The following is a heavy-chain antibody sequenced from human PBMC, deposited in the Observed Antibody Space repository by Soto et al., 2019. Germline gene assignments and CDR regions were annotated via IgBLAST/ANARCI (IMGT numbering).Heavy chain of an antibody. V-gene: IGHV3-48*03. CDR2: ISSSGSSV. CDR1: RFTFSTYE. J-gene: IGHJ4*02. D-gene: IGHD5-12*01. Sequence: GGSLRLSCAASRFTFSTYEMHWVRQAPGKGLEWVSCISSSGSSVYYADSVKGRFTISRDNSRNSLYLRMNSLRDEDTALYYCVRYCSSTLCNGVATRTFDYWGQGALVTVSS. CDR3: VRYCSSTLCNGVATRTFDY.